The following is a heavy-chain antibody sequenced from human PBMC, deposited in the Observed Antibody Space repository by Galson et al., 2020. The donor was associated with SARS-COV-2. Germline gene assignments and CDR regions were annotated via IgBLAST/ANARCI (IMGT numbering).Heavy chain of an antibody. Sequence: TRGSLRLSCAASAFTSSSYATSWVRQAPGKGMEWVSAISGSGGSTYYADSVKGRFTISRDNSKNTLYLQMTSLRAEDTAVYYCAKDRWYDFWSGYYFDYWGQGTLVTVSS. CDR3: AKDRWYDFWSGYYFDY. V-gene: IGHV3-23*01. J-gene: IGHJ4*02. CDR1: AFTSSSYA. D-gene: IGHD3-3*01. CDR2: ISGSGGST.